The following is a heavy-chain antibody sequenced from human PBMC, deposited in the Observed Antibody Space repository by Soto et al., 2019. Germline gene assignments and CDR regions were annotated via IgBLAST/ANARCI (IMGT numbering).Heavy chain of an antibody. V-gene: IGHV4-59*01. CDR3: ARGGEMFTMVRGPPIPGGYYYYYYMDV. CDR2: IYYSGST. CDR1: GGSISSYY. Sequence: SETLSLTCTVSGGSISSYYWSWIRQPPGKGLEWIGYIYYSGSTNYNPSLKSRVTISVDTSKNQFSLKLSSVTAADTAVYYCARGGEMFTMVRGPPIPGGYYYYYYMDVWGKGTTVTVSS. D-gene: IGHD3-10*01. J-gene: IGHJ6*03.